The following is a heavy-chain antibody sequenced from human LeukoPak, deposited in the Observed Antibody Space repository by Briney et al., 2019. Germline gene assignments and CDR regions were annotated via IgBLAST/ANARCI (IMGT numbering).Heavy chain of an antibody. CDR1: GYTFTNYW. D-gene: IGHD3-22*01. CDR3: ARRSGTYFGTTGYLYFFDY. CDR2: IYPGDSDP. J-gene: IGHJ4*02. Sequence: GKALNTSFKGSGYTFTNYWIGWVRQMPGGGLEWMWIIYPGDSDPRYSPSFQGQVTISADKSISTAYLQWSSLKASDTAMYYCARRSGTYFGTTGYLYFFDYWGQGTLVTVSS. V-gene: IGHV5-51*01.